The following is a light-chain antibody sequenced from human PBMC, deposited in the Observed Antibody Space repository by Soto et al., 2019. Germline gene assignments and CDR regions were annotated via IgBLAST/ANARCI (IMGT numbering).Light chain of an antibody. CDR2: DAS. J-gene: IGKJ2*02. CDR1: QSVSSY. Sequence: EIVLTQSPATLSLSPGERATLSCRASQSVSSYLAWYQQKPGQAPRLLIYDASNRATGIPARFSGSGSGTEFTLTISSLEPEDFAVYYCQQRSNWPRTFGQGNKLEIK. CDR3: QQRSNWPRT. V-gene: IGKV3-11*01.